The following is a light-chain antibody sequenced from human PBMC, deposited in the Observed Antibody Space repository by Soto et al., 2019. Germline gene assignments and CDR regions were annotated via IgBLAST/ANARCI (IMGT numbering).Light chain of an antibody. CDR3: QQYNNWPRAT. CDR1: QSVSSN. Sequence: EIVMTQSPATLSVSPGERATLSCRASQSVSSNLAWYQQKPGQALRLLIYGASTRATGIPARFSGSGSGTEFTLTISSLQSEDFAVYYCQQYNNWPRATFGGGTKVDIK. CDR2: GAS. V-gene: IGKV3-15*01. J-gene: IGKJ4*01.